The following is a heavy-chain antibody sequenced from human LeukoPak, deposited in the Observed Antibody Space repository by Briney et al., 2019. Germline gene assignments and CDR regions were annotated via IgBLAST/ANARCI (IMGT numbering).Heavy chain of an antibody. J-gene: IGHJ6*02. CDR2: ISGSGGST. Sequence: GGSLRLSCAASGFTFSSYAMSWVRQAPGKGLEWVSAISGSGGSTYYADSVKGRFTISRDNSKNTLYLQINSLRAEDTAVYYCAKVMLAYYDFWSGPYYYYYYGRDVWGQGTTVTVSS. D-gene: IGHD3-3*01. CDR3: AKVMLAYYDFWSGPYYYYYYGRDV. CDR1: GFTFSSYA. V-gene: IGHV3-23*01.